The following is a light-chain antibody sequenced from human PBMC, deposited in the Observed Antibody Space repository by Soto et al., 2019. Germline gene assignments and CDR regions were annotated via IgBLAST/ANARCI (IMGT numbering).Light chain of an antibody. CDR3: SSYTSSSTLG. CDR2: DVS. V-gene: IGLV2-14*01. J-gene: IGLJ2*01. Sequence: QSALTQPASVSGSPGQSITISCTGTSSDVGGYNYDSWYQQHPGKAPKLMIYDVSNRPSGVSNRFSGSKSGNTASLTISGLQAEDEADYYCSSYTSSSTLGFGGGTQLTVL. CDR1: SSDVGGYNY.